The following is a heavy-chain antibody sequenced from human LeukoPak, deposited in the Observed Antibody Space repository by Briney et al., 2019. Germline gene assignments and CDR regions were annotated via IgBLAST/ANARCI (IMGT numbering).Heavy chain of an antibody. V-gene: IGHV3-30-3*01. CDR2: ISYDGSNK. CDR1: GFTFSSYA. J-gene: IGHJ6*02. CDR3: AKDQYCSGGSCYSEGYYYGMDV. Sequence: GGSLRLSCAASGFTFSSYAMHWVRQAPGKGLEWVAVISYDGSNKYYADSVKGRFTISRDNSKNTLYLQMNSLRAEDTAVYYCAKDQYCSGGSCYSEGYYYGMDVWGQGTTVTVSS. D-gene: IGHD2-15*01.